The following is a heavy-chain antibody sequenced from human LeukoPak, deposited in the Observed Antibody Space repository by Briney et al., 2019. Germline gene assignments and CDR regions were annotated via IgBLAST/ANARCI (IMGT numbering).Heavy chain of an antibody. CDR2: IDASGGST. Sequence: PGGSLRLSCAASGFTFNSYAMTWVRQAPGKGLEWVSSIDASGGSTYYADSVKGRFTISRDNSKNTFFLQMNTLRAADTAVYYCAKGSGSGWYGWFAPWGQGTLVTVSS. CDR3: AKGSGSGWYGWFAP. V-gene: IGHV3-23*01. J-gene: IGHJ5*02. D-gene: IGHD6-19*01. CDR1: GFTFNSYA.